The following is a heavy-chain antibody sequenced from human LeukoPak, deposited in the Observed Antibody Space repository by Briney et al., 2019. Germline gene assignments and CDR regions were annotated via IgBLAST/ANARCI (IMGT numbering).Heavy chain of an antibody. CDR2: IYWNDDK. Sequence: SGPTLVNPTQTLTLTCTFSGFSLSTSGVGVGWIRQPPGKALEWLALIYWNDDKRYSPSLKSRLTISKDTSKNQVVLTMTNMDPVDTATYYCARIRKVATITPFDYWGQGTLVTVSS. V-gene: IGHV2-5*01. J-gene: IGHJ4*02. D-gene: IGHD5-12*01. CDR3: ARIRKVATITPFDY. CDR1: GFSLSTSGVG.